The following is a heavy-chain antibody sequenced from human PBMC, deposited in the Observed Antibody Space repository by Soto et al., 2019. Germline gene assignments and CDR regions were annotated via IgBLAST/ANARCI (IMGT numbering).Heavy chain of an antibody. CDR2: ISYDGRNK. Sequence: GGSLRLSCATSGFTFCSYDMHWVRQAPGKGLEWVAVISYDGRNKYYADSVKGRFTISRDNSKNTLYLQMNSLRAEDTAVYYCANLGGGYCTTTDCPDYWGKGTLPTVSS. V-gene: IGHV3-30*18. D-gene: IGHD2-8*01. J-gene: IGHJ4*02. CDR1: GFTFCSYD. CDR3: ANLGGGYCTTTDCPDY.